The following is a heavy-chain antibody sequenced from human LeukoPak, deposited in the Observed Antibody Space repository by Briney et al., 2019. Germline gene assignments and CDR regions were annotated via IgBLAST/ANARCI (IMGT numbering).Heavy chain of an antibody. V-gene: IGHV1-3*01. J-gene: IGHJ6*02. CDR1: GYTFTSYA. D-gene: IGHD5-18*01. CDR2: INAGNGNT. CDR3: ARDGYGRSRYYYGMDV. Sequence: APVKVSCKASGYTFTSYAMHWVRQAPGQRLEWMGWINAGNGNTKYSQKFQGRVTITRDTSASTAYMELSSLRSEDTAVYYCARDGYGRSRYYYGMDVWGQGTTVTVSS.